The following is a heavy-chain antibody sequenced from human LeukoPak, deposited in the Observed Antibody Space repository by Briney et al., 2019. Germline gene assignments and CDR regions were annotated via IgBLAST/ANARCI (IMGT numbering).Heavy chain of an antibody. CDR1: GYSFTSYW. J-gene: IGHJ6*02. D-gene: IGHD6-13*01. CDR2: IYPGDSDT. CDR3: ARLGIAAAGTGDGMDV. Sequence: GESLKISCQGSGYSFTSYWIGWVRQMPGKGLEWMGIIYPGDSDTRYSPSFQGQVTISADKSISTAYLQWSSLKASDTAMYYCARLGIAAAGTGDGMDVWGQGTTVTVSS. V-gene: IGHV5-51*01.